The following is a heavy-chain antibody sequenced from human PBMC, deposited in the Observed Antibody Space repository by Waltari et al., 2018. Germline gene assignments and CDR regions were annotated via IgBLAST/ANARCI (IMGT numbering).Heavy chain of an antibody. CDR1: GFTFSSYW. V-gene: IGHV3-74*01. CDR3: ARVRIAVAGTGAFDY. J-gene: IGHJ4*02. CDR2: INTDGRST. D-gene: IGHD6-19*01. Sequence: EVQLVESGGGLVQPGGSLRLSCAASGFTFSSYWMHWVRQAPGKGLVWVSRINTDGRSTSYADSVKGRFTISRDNAKNTLYLQMNSLRAEDTAVYYCARVRIAVAGTGAFDYWGQGTLVTVSS.